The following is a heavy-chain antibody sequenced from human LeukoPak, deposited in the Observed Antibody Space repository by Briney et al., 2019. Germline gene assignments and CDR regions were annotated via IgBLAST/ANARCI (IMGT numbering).Heavy chain of an antibody. Sequence: GGSLRLSCAASGFTFSSYSMNWVRQAPGKGLEWVSYISSSSSTIYYADSVKGRFTIFRDNAKNSLYLQMNSLRAEDTAVYYCARSAARGFYYYYYMDVWGKGTTVTVSS. V-gene: IGHV3-48*01. J-gene: IGHJ6*03. CDR2: ISSSSSTI. D-gene: IGHD2-2*01. CDR1: GFTFSSYS. CDR3: ARSAARGFYYYYYMDV.